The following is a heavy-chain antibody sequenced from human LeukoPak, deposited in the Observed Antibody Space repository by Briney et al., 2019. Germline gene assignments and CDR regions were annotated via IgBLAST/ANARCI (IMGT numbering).Heavy chain of an antibody. CDR2: INQDGSEK. CDR1: GFTFSNAW. V-gene: IGHV3-7*01. Sequence: GGSLRLSCAASGFTFSNAWMSWVRQAPGKGLEWVANINQDGSEKYDVDSAKGRFTISRDNAKNSLYLQMNSLGVEDTAMYYCARVGGGDGSGWSTTDYWGQGTLVTISS. CDR3: ARVGGGDGSGWSTTDY. J-gene: IGHJ4*02. D-gene: IGHD6-19*01.